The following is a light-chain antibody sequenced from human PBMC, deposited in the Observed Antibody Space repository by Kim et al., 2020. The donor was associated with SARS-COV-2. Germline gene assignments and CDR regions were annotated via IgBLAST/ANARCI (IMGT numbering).Light chain of an antibody. V-gene: IGLV3-19*01. J-gene: IGLJ3*02. CDR1: SLRSYY. CDR2: GKD. Sequence: SSELTQDPAVYVALGQTVRLTCQGDSLRSYYASWYQQKPGHAPALVIYGKDNRPSGIPDRFSGSTSGNTASLTITGAQAEDEADYYCNSREIGGTQWVFGGGTKLTVL. CDR3: NSREIGGTQWV.